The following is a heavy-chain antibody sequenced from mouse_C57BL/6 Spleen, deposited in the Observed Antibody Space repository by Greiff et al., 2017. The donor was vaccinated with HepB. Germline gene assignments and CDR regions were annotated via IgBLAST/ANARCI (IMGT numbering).Heavy chain of an antibody. CDR2: INPNYGTT. Sequence: VQLKQSGPELVKPGASVKISCKASGYSFTDYNMNWVKQSHGKSLEWIGVINPNYGTTSYNQKFKGKATLTVDQSSSTAYMQLNSLTSEDSAVYYFARGYYSGSYWYLDGWGKGTTVTVSS. J-gene: IGHJ1*03. CDR3: ARGYYSGSYWYLDG. D-gene: IGHD1-3*01. V-gene: IGHV1-39*01. CDR1: GYSFTDYN.